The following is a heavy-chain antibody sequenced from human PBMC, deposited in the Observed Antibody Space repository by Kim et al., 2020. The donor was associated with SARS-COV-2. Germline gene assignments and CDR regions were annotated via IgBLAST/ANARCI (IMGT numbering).Heavy chain of an antibody. J-gene: IGHJ4*02. CDR1: SESISSYY. CDR2: IYYSGST. D-gene: IGHD2-2*01. CDR3: ARSEGRASWHQFDY. Sequence: SETLSLTCSVSSESISSYYCSWIRQLPGTGLEWLGDIYYSGSTDYNPSLKTRVTISWDTSKNQFSLDLTSVTDADTAVYYCARSEGRASWHQFDYWGPGILVPVSS. V-gene: IGHV4-59*01.